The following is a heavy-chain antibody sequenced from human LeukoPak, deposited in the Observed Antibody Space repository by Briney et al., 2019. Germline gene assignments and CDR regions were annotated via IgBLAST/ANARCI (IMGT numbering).Heavy chain of an antibody. CDR2: IYSGGST. D-gene: IGHD3-10*01. CDR3: ARLDYYGSGTYDY. CDR1: GFTVSSNY. J-gene: IGHJ4*02. Sequence: QTGGSLRLSCAASGFTVSSNYVSWVRQAPGKGLEWVSVIYSGGSTYYADSVKGRFTISRDNSKNTLYLQMNSLRAEDTAVYYCARLDYYGSGTYDYWGQGTLVTVSS. V-gene: IGHV3-53*01.